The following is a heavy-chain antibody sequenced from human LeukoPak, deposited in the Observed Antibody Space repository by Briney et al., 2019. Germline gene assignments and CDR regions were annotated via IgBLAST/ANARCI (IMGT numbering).Heavy chain of an antibody. J-gene: IGHJ4*02. D-gene: IGHD3-16*02. CDR3: AKEATDYDYVWGSYRYCDY. V-gene: IGHV3-33*06. CDR2: IWYDGSNK. CDR1: GFTFSSYG. Sequence: PGGSLRLSCAASGFTFSSYGMHWVRQAPGKGLEWVAVIWYDGSNKYYADSVKGRFTISRDNSKNTLYLQMNSLRAEDTAVYYCAKEATDYDYVWGSYRYCDYWGQGTLVTVSS.